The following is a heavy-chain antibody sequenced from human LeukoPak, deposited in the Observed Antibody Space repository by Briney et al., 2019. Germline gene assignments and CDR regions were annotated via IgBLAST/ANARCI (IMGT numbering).Heavy chain of an antibody. CDR2: INPNSGVT. J-gene: IGHJ4*02. CDR1: AYTFTAYY. Sequence: ASVKVSFKASAYTFTAYYIHWLRQAPGQGLDWMGWINPNSGVTYYAQDFRGRVTLTHDTSLTTAYMELSGLTSGDTALYFCARPSDILGGGFYAFDVWGQGTLVTVSS. D-gene: IGHD3-22*01. CDR3: ARPSDILGGGFYAFDV. V-gene: IGHV1-2*02.